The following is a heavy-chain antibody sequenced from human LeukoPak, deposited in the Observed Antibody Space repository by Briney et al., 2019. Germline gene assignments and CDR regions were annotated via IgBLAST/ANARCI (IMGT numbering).Heavy chain of an antibody. J-gene: IGHJ6*02. D-gene: IGHD2-2*01. CDR2: INPNSGGT. CDR1: GYTFTGYY. Sequence: ASVKVSCKASGYTFTGYYMHWVRQAPGQGLEWMGWINPNSGGTNYAQKFQGRVTMTRDTSISTAYMELSRPRSDDTAVYYCARGNRSSTSCYRPYYYYGMDVWGQGTTVTVSS. V-gene: IGHV1-2*02. CDR3: ARGNRSSTSCYRPYYYYGMDV.